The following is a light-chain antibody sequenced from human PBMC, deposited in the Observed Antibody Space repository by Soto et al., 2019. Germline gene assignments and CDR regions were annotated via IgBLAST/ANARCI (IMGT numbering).Light chain of an antibody. CDR3: QQYNLYPFT. J-gene: IGKJ5*01. V-gene: IGKV1D-16*01. Sequence: DIQMTQSPSSLSASVGDRVTITCRASQAISGHLPWYQQKPGKAPKSLIYAASNLQTGVPSRFSGSESGTNFTLTISSLQPEDFATYYCQQYNLYPFTFGQGTRLEI. CDR1: QAISGH. CDR2: AAS.